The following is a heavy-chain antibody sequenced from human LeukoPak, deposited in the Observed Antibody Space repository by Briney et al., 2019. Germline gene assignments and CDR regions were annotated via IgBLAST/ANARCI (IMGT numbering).Heavy chain of an antibody. CDR3: ARGGRLDPFDY. V-gene: IGHV4-34*01. CDR1: GGSFGGYY. J-gene: IGHJ4*02. Sequence: PSETLSLTCAVYGGSFGGYYWSWIRQPPGKGLEWIGEINHSGSTNYNPSLKSRVTISVDTSKNQFSLKLSSVTAADTAVYYCARGGRLDPFDYWGQGTLVTVSS. D-gene: IGHD1-1*01. CDR2: INHSGST.